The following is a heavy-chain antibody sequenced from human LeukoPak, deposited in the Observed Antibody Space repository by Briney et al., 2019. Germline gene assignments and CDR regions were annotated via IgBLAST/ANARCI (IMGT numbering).Heavy chain of an antibody. V-gene: IGHV3-33*01. Sequence: PGGSLRLSCAGSGFTFSSYGMHWVRQAPGKGLEWVAVIWYDGSNKYYADSVKGRFTISRDNSKNTLYLQMNSLRAEDTAVYYCARGRLGRAAREQGVGYYYYMDVWGKGTTVTVSS. CDR1: GFTFSSYG. J-gene: IGHJ6*03. CDR3: ARGRLGRAAREQGVGYYYYMDV. D-gene: IGHD3-16*01. CDR2: IWYDGSNK.